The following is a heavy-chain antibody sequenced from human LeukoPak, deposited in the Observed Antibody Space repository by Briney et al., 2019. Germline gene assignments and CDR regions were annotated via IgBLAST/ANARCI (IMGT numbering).Heavy chain of an antibody. V-gene: IGHV1-69*04. Sequence: GASVKVSCKASGGTFSSYAISWVRQAPGQGLEWMGRIIPILGIANYAQKFQGRVTITADKSTSTAYMELSSLGSEDTAVYYCARVSYYYDSSGYELGAFDIWGQGTMVTVSS. CDR1: GGTFSSYA. D-gene: IGHD3-22*01. J-gene: IGHJ3*02. CDR2: IIPILGIA. CDR3: ARVSYYYDSSGYELGAFDI.